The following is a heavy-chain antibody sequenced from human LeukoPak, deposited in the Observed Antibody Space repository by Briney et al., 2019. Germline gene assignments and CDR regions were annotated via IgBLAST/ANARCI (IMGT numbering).Heavy chain of an antibody. CDR1: GLTFSTSG. Sequence: GGSLRLSCTASGLTFSTSGFNWGRQAPGMGLEWVASIGPTGSDRYHADTIKGRFTISRDNANNFLYLQMNSLRAEDTAVYYCATETNGRHYDYWGQGTLLTVSS. J-gene: IGHJ4*02. D-gene: IGHD1-14*01. V-gene: IGHV3-21*06. CDR2: IGPTGSDR. CDR3: ATETNGRHYDY.